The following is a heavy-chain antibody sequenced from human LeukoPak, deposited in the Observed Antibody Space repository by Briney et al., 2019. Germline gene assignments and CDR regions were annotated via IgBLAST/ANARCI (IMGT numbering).Heavy chain of an antibody. D-gene: IGHD2-2*01. CDR3: ARGNRYCSSTSCYYMDV. Sequence: GASMKVSCKASGYTFTGYYMHWVRQDPGQGLEWMGWINPNSGGTNYAQNFQGRVTMTRDTSISTAYMELSRLRSDDTALYYCARGNRYCSSTSCYYMDVWGKGTTVTVSS. CDR1: GYTFTGYY. CDR2: INPNSGGT. J-gene: IGHJ6*03. V-gene: IGHV1-2*02.